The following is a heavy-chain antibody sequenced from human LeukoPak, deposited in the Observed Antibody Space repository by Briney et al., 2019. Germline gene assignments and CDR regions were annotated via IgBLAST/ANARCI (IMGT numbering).Heavy chain of an antibody. J-gene: IGHJ4*02. CDR2: ISGSGGST. CDR1: GFTFSNAW. Sequence: GGSLRLSCAASGFTFSNAWMSWVRQAPGKGLEWVSAISGSGGSTYYADSVKGRFTISRDNSKNTLYLQMNSLRAEDTAVYYCAKVPFVYSSSWQDYWGQGTLVTVSS. CDR3: AKVPFVYSSSWQDY. D-gene: IGHD6-13*01. V-gene: IGHV3-23*01.